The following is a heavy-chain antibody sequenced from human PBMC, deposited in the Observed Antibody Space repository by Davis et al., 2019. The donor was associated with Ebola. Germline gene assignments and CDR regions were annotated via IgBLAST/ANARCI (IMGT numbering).Heavy chain of an antibody. D-gene: IGHD6-19*01. CDR3: ARASSSGWYVDFDL. CDR2: MNPNSGNT. Sequence: AASVKVSCKASGYTFTSYGINWVRQATGQGLEWMGWMNPNSGNTGYAQKFQGRVTMTRNTSISTAYMELSSLRSEDTAVYYCARASSSGWYVDFDLWGRGTLVTVSS. J-gene: IGHJ2*01. CDR1: GYTFTSYG. V-gene: IGHV1-8*02.